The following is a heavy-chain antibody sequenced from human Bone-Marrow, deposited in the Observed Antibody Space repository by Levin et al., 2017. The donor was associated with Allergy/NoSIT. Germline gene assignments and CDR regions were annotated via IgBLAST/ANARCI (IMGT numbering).Heavy chain of an antibody. CDR2: ISYDGSNK. D-gene: IGHD4-17*01. CDR3: AKGRDYGDYFGSGDAFDI. J-gene: IGHJ3*02. V-gene: IGHV3-30*18. Sequence: GGSLRLSCAASGFTFSSYGMHWVRQAPGKGLEWVAVISYDGSNKYYADSVKGRFTISRDNSKNTLYLQMNSLRAEDTAVYYCAKGRDYGDYFGSGDAFDIWGQGTMVTVSS. CDR1: GFTFSSYG.